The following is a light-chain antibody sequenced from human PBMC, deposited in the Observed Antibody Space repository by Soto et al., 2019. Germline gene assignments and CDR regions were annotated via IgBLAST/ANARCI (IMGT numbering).Light chain of an antibody. V-gene: IGKV3-11*01. J-gene: IGKJ2*01. CDR3: HHRDDRSPMYS. CDR1: QSIRNQ. Sequence: VVLTQSPGTLSLPPGGRVTLSCRASQSIRNQLIGYQQKPGQTPRLLIYDASNRDTGIPARFSGSGFGTDFSLTISSLDPEDFAVYYCHHRDDRSPMYSFGQGTNLEI. CDR2: DAS.